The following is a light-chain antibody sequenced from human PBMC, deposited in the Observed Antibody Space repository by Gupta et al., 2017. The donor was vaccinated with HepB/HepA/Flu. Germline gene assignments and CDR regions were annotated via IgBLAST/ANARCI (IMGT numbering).Light chain of an antibody. Sequence: QTVVTQEPSFSVSPGGTVTLTCGLSSGAVSTSYYPSWYQQTPGQAPRTLIYSTNTRSSGVPDRFSGSILGKKAALTITGAQADDESDYYCVLYMGSGINWVFGGGTKLTVL. CDR2: STN. CDR3: VLYMGSGINWV. J-gene: IGLJ3*02. V-gene: IGLV8-61*01. CDR1: SGAVSTSYY.